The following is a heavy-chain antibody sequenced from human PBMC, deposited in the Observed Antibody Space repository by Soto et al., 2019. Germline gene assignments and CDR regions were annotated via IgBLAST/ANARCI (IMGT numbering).Heavy chain of an antibody. CDR2: ISSDGHHQ. Sequence: GGSLRLSCATSGFSFNDYAMYWVRQAPGQGLEWVAIISSDGHHQFYLDNLRGRFTVSRDNSKNTLYLQMNSLRPEDTAVYYCSRGTYYPQSSGLHADYWGPGTVVTVYS. CDR3: SRGTYYPQSSGLHADY. CDR1: GFSFNDYA. D-gene: IGHD3-22*01. J-gene: IGHJ4*02. V-gene: IGHV3-30*03.